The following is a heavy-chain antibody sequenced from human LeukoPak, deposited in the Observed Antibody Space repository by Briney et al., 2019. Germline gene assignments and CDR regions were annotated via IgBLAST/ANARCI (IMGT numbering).Heavy chain of an antibody. CDR3: ARTAARGYYYYYMDV. CDR1: GGTFSSYA. D-gene: IGHD6-6*01. Sequence: SVKVSCKASGGTFSSYAISWVRHAPGQGLEWMGGIIPIFGTANYAQKFQGRVTITTDESTSTAYMELSSLRSEDAAVYYCARTAARGYYYYYMDVWGKGTTVTVSS. V-gene: IGHV1-69*05. J-gene: IGHJ6*03. CDR2: IIPIFGTA.